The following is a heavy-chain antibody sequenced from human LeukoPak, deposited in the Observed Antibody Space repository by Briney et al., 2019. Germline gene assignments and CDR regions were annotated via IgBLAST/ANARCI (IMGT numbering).Heavy chain of an antibody. D-gene: IGHD5-18*01. CDR1: GGAISSGVYY. CDR3: ARGDTAMAN. J-gene: IGHJ4*02. V-gene: IGHV4-30-4*08. CDR2: IYYSGST. Sequence: PSETLSLTCSGSGGAISSGVYYGSCLRQPPGKGLEWIGYIYYSGSTYYNPSLKSRVTISVDTSKNQFSLKLSSVTAADTAVYYCARGDTAMANWGQGTLVTVSS.